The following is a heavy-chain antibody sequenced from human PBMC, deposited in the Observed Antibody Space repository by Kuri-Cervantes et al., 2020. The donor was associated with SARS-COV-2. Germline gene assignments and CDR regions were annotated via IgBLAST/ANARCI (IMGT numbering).Heavy chain of an antibody. Sequence: GESLKISCAASGFTVSSNYMSWVRQAPGKGLEWVSVIYSGGSTYYADSVKGRFTISRDNSKNTLYLQMSSLRAEDTAVYYCARSPYDFWSGYYTGYYYYYGMDVWGQGTTVTVSS. D-gene: IGHD3-3*01. CDR3: ARSPYDFWSGYYTGYYYYYGMDV. CDR2: IYSGGST. J-gene: IGHJ6*02. CDR1: GFTVSSNY. V-gene: IGHV3-66*01.